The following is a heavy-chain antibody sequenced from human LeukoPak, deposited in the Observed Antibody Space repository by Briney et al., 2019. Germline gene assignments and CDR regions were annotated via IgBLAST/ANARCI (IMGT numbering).Heavy chain of an antibody. D-gene: IGHD6-19*01. CDR3: ARQISQHSSGWYYFGY. CDR2: INAGNGNT. Sequence: ASVKVSCKASGYTFTSYAVHWVRQAPGQRLEWMGWINAGNGNTKYSQKFQGRVTIIRDTSASTAYMELSSLRSEDTAVYYCARQISQHSSGWYYFGYWGQGTLVTVSS. V-gene: IGHV1-3*01. CDR1: GYTFTSYA. J-gene: IGHJ4*02.